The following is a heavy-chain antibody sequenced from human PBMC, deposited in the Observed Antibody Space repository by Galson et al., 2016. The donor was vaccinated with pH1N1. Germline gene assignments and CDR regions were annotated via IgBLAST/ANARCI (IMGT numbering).Heavy chain of an antibody. CDR3: ARDSKGGIPFHY. V-gene: IGHV1-2*02. CDR2: INPNSDVT. D-gene: IGHD1-26*01. Sequence: SVKVSCKASGYTFTDYYIHWVRQALGKGLEWMGWINPNSDVTECAQKFQDRVTMTRNTSINTAYMELSGLTSDDTAVYYCARDSKGGIPFHYWGQGTLVTLSS. J-gene: IGHJ4*02. CDR1: GYTFTDYY.